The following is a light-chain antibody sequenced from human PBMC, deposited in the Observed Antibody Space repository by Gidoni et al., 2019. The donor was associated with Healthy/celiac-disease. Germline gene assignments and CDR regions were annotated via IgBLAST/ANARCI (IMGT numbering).Light chain of an antibody. CDR2: GNS. V-gene: IGLV1-40*01. Sequence: QSVLTHPPSVSGAPRQRGTISCTGSSSNIGAGYDVHWYQQLPGTAPKLLIYGNSNRPSGVPDRFSGSKSGTSASLAITGLQAEDEADYYCQSYDSSLSGSVVFGGGTKLTVL. CDR1: SSNIGAGYD. CDR3: QSYDSSLSGSVV. J-gene: IGLJ2*01.